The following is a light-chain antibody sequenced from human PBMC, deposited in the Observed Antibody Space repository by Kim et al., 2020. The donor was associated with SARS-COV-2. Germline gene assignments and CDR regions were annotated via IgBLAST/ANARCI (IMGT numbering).Light chain of an antibody. V-gene: IGKV3-11*01. J-gene: IGKJ5*01. CDR3: QQRYNRIS. CDR1: SLIGSS. Sequence: PGGRSPLSGRTSSLIGSSLTGNQQFPGKTPSSLIYSASNRTTGIPARSGGRGSGTDFSLTISSLEPEDFAVYYCQQRYNRISFGQGTRLGIK. CDR2: SAS.